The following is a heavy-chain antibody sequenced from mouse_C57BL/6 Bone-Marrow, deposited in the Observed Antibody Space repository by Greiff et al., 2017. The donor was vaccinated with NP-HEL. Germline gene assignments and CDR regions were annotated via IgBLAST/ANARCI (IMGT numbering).Heavy chain of an antibody. CDR1: GFNITDDY. Sequence: VQLQQSGAELVRPGASVKLSCTVSGFNITDDYMHWVKQRPEQGLEWIGWIDPENGDTEYASKFQGKATITADTSSNTAYLQLSSLTSEDAAVYYCTTGGSSPYAMDYWGKGTSVTVSS. CDR2: IDPENGDT. CDR3: TTGGSSPYAMDY. J-gene: IGHJ4*01. V-gene: IGHV14-4*01. D-gene: IGHD1-1*01.